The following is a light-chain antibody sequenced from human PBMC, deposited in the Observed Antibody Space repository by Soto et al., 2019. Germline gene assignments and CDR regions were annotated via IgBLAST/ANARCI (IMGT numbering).Light chain of an antibody. CDR3: LQSNSLPHT. Sequence: DIQMTQSPSSVSASVGDRVTITCRASQYISSWLAWYQQKPGKAPQLLIYAASSLQSGVPSRFSGSGSGTDFTLTISSLQPEDFATYYYLQSNSLPHTFGQGTKLEIK. V-gene: IGKV1-12*01. CDR2: AAS. CDR1: QYISSW. J-gene: IGKJ2*01.